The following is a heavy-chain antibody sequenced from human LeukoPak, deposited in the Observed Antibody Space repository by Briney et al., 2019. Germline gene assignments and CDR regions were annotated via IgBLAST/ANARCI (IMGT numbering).Heavy chain of an antibody. CDR2: ISGSGGST. D-gene: IGHD3-10*01. V-gene: IGHV3-23*01. CDR1: GFTFSSYA. J-gene: IGHJ4*02. Sequence: GGSLRLSCAASGFTFSSYAMSWVRQAPGKGLEWVSAISGSGGSTYYADSVKGRFTISRDNSKNTLYLQMSSLRAEDTAVYYCAKMYGSGSYSVWYFDYWGQGTLVTVSS. CDR3: AKMYGSGSYSVWYFDY.